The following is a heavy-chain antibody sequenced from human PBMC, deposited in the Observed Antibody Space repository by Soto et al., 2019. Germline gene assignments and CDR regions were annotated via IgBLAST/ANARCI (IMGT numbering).Heavy chain of an antibody. J-gene: IGHJ4*02. D-gene: IGHD2-15*01. Sequence: WVTXSLSSAASGFSFTVSSIHWFRHASGKGLEWVGRIRDRTNNYATAYAASVKGRLTISRDDSKNTTYLQMNSLKTEDTAVYYCSNLDGNNIGKWGQGTQVTVS. CDR1: GFSFTVSS. CDR2: IRDRTNNYAT. V-gene: IGHV3-73*01. CDR3: SNLDGNNIGK.